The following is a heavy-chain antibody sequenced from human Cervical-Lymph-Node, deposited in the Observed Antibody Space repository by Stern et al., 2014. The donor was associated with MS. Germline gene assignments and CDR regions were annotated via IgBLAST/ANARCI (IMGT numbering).Heavy chain of an antibody. V-gene: IGHV1-18*04. CDR1: GYTFTSYG. CDR3: ARDYRTPGYCGGDCTDY. Sequence: VQLVESGAEVKKPGASVKVSCKASGYTFTSYGISWVRQAPGQGLEWMGWISAYNGNTNYAQKLQGRVTMTTDTSTSTAYMELRSLRSDDTAVYYCARDYRTPGYCGGDCTDYWGQGTLVTVSS. J-gene: IGHJ4*02. D-gene: IGHD2-21*02. CDR2: ISAYNGNT.